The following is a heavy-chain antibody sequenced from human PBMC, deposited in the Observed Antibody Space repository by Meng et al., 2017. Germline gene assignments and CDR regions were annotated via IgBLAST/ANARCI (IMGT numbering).Heavy chain of an antibody. CDR1: GDSVADNIAA. D-gene: IGHD1-26*01. J-gene: IGHJ4*02. V-gene: IGHV6-1*01. CDR2: TYYRSKCSY. CDR3: TRSRWELGLGFDC. Sequence: QTHSLTRAISGDSVADNIAAWNWVRQSPSRGLEWLGRTYYRSKCSYDYAVSVKGRIIINPDTSKNQFSLQMNSVTPEDTAVYYCTRSRWELGLGFDCWGQGTLVTVSS.